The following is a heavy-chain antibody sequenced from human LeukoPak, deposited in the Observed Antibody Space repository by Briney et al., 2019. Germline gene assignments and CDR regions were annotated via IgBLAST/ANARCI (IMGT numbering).Heavy chain of an antibody. J-gene: IGHJ6*02. CDR3: AKDRGSSGCYGMDV. D-gene: IGHD3-16*01. CDR2: ISSSDSTI. Sequence: PGGSLRLSCAASGFTFSFYTMNWVRQAPGKGLEWVSYISSSDSTIYYADSVKGRFTISRDNAKNSLYLLMNSLRDEDTAVYYCAKDRGSSGCYGMDVWGQGTTVTVSS. V-gene: IGHV3-48*02. CDR1: GFTFSFYT.